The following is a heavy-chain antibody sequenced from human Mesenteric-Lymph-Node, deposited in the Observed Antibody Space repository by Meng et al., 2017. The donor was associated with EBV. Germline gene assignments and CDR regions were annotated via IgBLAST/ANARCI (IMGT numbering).Heavy chain of an antibody. D-gene: IGHD3-3*01. J-gene: IGHJ4*02. V-gene: IGHV1-2*04. CDR3: ARVQSGFHPFDY. CDR1: GYTFSDYY. CDR2: IDPNTGRT. Sequence: QVQLVQSGAGVKKPGASVKVSCKASGYTFSDYYIHWVRQAPGQGLEWMGWIDPNTGRTHYAQNFQGWVSMTRDTSISTAYMELNRLRSDHTAVYYCARVQSGFHPFDYWGQGTLVTVSS.